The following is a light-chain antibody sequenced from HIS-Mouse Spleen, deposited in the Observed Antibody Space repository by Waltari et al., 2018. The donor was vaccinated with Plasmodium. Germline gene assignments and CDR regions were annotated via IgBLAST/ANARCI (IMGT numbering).Light chain of an antibody. CDR3: QQYNNWSFT. CDR2: GAA. CDR1: PRVSSN. J-gene: IGKJ3*01. Sequence: EIVMTQSPATLSVSPGERATLSCRASPRVSSNVAWYQQKPGQAPRLLIYGAATRATGIPARFSGSGSGTEFTLTISSLQSEDFAVYYCQQYNNWSFTVGPGTKVDIK. V-gene: IGKV3-15*01.